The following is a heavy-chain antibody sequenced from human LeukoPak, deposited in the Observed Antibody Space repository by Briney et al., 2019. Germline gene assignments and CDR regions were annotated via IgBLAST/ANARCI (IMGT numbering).Heavy chain of an antibody. CDR1: GFTFSRYG. J-gene: IGHJ3*01. CDR3: AKDIQLST. Sequence: GGSLRLSCAASGFTFSRYGIHWVRQAPGKGLEWVPIISYHGTNKCFADSVKGRFTISRDNSKNTLSLQMNSLRVEDTAMYFCAKDIQLSTWGLGTMVTISS. D-gene: IGHD5-24*01. CDR2: ISYHGTNK. V-gene: IGHV3-30*18.